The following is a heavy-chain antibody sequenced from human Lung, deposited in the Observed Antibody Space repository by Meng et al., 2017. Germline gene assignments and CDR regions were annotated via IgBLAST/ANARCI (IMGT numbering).Heavy chain of an antibody. CDR2: MKSNVDGGTV. V-gene: IGHV3-15*01. J-gene: IGHJ4*01. CDR1: GFIFSNAW. CDR3: SGHVDY. Sequence: GQVGGAGGGVVRAGGPLRVSCAGFGFIFSNAWMTWVRQAPGKGLEWIGRMKSNVDGGTVDYAASVKGRFFISRDDSENSFYLQMNSLKTEDTAVYYCSGHVDYWGHGTLVTVSS.